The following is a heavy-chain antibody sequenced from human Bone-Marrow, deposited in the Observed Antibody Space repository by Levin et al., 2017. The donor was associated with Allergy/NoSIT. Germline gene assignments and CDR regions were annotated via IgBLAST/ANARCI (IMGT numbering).Heavy chain of an antibody. CDR2: ISYDGSNK. J-gene: IGHJ4*02. Sequence: GGSLRLSCAASGFTFSSYAMHWVRQAPGKGLEWVAVISYDGSNKYYADSVKGRFTISRDNSKNTLYLQMNSLRAEDTAVYYCARESIVVVITPYFDYWGQGTLVTVSS. CDR3: ARESIVVVITPYFDY. V-gene: IGHV3-30*04. D-gene: IGHD3-22*01. CDR1: GFTFSSYA.